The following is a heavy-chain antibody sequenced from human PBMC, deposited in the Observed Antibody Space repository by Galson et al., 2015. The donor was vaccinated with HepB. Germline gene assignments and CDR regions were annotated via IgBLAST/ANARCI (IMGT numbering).Heavy chain of an antibody. J-gene: IGHJ4*02. CDR3: AREAMDGYYFDF. Sequence: SLRLSCAASGFTFSPYGVNWVRQAPGKGLEWVSSISSSSSYIYVADSVKGRFTISRDNAKHSLYLQMNSLRAEDTALYYCAREAMDGYYFDFWGLGTLVTVSS. CDR1: GFTFSPYG. CDR2: ISSSSSYI. D-gene: IGHD5-18*01. V-gene: IGHV3-21*01.